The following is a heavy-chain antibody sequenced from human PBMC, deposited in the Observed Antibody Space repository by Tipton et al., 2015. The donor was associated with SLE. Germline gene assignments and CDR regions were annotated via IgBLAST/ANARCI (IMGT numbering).Heavy chain of an antibody. CDR3: AGLVLAYCGGDCEDYFDY. CDR2: IYYSGST. J-gene: IGHJ4*02. D-gene: IGHD2-21*02. Sequence: LRLSCTVSGGSISSGDYYWSWIRQPPGKGLEWIGYIYYSGSTYYNPSLKSRVTISVDTSKNQFSLKLSSVTAADTAVYYCAGLVLAYCGGDCEDYFDYWGQGTLVTVSS. CDR1: GGSISSGDYY. V-gene: IGHV4-30-4*01.